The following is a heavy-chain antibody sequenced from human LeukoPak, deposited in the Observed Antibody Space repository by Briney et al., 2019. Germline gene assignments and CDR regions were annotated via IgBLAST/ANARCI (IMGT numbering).Heavy chain of an antibody. J-gene: IGHJ3*02. V-gene: IGHV4-61*02. CDR1: GGSISSGSYY. CDR3: AREDRWGHAFDI. Sequence: PSQTLSLTCTVAGGSISSGSYYWSWIRQPAGNGLEGIGRIYTSGTPNYNPSLKSRVTISVDTSKNQFSLRLTSVTAADTAVYYCAREDRWGHAFDIWGQGTMVTVSS. D-gene: IGHD7-27*01. CDR2: IYTSGTP.